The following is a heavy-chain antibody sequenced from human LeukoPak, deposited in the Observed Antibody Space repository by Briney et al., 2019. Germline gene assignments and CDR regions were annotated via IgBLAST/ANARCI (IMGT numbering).Heavy chain of an antibody. J-gene: IGHJ6*04. CDR2: ISSSGSTI. Sequence: PGGSLRLSCTASGFSFDTYAMNWVRQAPGKGLEWVSYISSSGSTIYYADSVKDRFTISRDNAKNSLYLQMNSLRAEDTAVYYCAELGITMIGGVWGKGTTVTISS. CDR3: AELGITMIGGV. CDR1: GFSFDTYA. V-gene: IGHV3-48*03. D-gene: IGHD3-10*02.